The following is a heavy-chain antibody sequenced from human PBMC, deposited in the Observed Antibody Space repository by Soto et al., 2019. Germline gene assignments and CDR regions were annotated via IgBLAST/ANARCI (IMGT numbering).Heavy chain of an antibody. V-gene: IGHV1-3*01. Sequence: ASVKVSCKASGYTFTGYAMHWVRQAPGQRLEWMGWINAGNGNTKYSQKFQGRVTITRDTSASAAYMELSSLSSEDTAVYYCARDRGGWPDYWGQGTLVTVSS. D-gene: IGHD2-15*01. J-gene: IGHJ4*02. CDR3: ARDRGGWPDY. CDR1: GYTFTGYA. CDR2: INAGNGNT.